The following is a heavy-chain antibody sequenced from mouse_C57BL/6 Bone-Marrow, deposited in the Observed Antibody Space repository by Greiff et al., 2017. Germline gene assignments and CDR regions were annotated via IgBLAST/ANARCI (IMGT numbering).Heavy chain of an antibody. CDR3: ASYSPYAMDY. D-gene: IGHD2-12*01. Sequence: EVQLVESGGGLVQPGGSLKLSCAASGFTFSDYGMHWVRQAPEKGLEWVAYISSGSSTIYYADTVKGRFTISRDNAKNTLFLQMTSQRSADTAMYYCASYSPYAMDYWGQGTSVTVSS. J-gene: IGHJ4*01. CDR1: GFTFSDYG. V-gene: IGHV5-17*01. CDR2: ISSGSSTI.